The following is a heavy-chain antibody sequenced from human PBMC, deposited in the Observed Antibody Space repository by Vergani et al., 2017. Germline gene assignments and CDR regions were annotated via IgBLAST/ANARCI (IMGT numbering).Heavy chain of an antibody. CDR2: INPNSGGT. J-gene: IGHJ3*02. CDR1: GYTFTGYY. Sequence: QVQLVQSGAEVKKPGASVKVSCKASGYTFTGYYMHWVRQAPGQGLEWMGWINPNSGGTNYAQKFQGRVTMTRDTSISTAYMELSRLRSDDTAVYYCARVRGIHCSGGNCYPRPDAFDIWGQGTMVTVSS. D-gene: IGHD2-15*01. CDR3: ARVRGIHCSGGNCYPRPDAFDI. V-gene: IGHV1-2*02.